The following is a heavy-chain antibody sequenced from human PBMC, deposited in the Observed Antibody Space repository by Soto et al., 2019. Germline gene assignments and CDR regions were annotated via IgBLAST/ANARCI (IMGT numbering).Heavy chain of an antibody. CDR2: ISSSSSYI. CDR3: ARGPLYCSSTSCYFDY. Sequence: GGSLRLSCAASGFTFSSSSMNWVRQAPGKGLEWVSSISSSSSYIYYADSVKGRFTISRDNAKNSLYLQMNSLRAEDTAVYYCARGPLYCSSTSCYFDYWGQGTLVTVSS. D-gene: IGHD2-2*01. V-gene: IGHV3-21*01. J-gene: IGHJ4*02. CDR1: GFTFSSSS.